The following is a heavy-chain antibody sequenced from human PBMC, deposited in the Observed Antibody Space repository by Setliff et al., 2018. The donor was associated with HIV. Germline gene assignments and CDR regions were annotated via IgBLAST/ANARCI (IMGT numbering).Heavy chain of an antibody. CDR3: ARVFPPIRGAPFGVPPGVCDI. Sequence: PSETLSLTCTVSGGSIRSYYWSWIRQPAGKGLEWIGRIYSTGSTNYNPSLKSRVTIPVDTSKNHFPLKLSSVTAADTAVYYCARVFPPIRGAPFGVPPGVCDIWGQGSMVTVSS. D-gene: IGHD2-8*01. J-gene: IGHJ3*02. V-gene: IGHV4-4*07. CDR1: GGSIRSYY. CDR2: IYSTGST.